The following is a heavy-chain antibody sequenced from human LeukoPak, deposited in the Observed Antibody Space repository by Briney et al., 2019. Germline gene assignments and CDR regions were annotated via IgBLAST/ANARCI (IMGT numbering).Heavy chain of an antibody. CDR1: GYTFTGYY. CDR3: ATSIEAEIWYFDY. J-gene: IGHJ4*02. D-gene: IGHD1-14*01. CDR2: IDPKRGGT. Sequence: ASVTVSCKASGYTFTGYYMHWLRQAPGQGLDWMGWIDPKRGGTNYAQKFQGRVTMSRDTSISTAYMEVSRLRSDDTAVYYCATSIEAEIWYFDYWGQGTLVTVSS. V-gene: IGHV1-2*02.